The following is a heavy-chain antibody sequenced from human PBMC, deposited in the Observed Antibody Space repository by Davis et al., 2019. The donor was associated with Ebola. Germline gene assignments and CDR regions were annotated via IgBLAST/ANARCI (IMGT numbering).Heavy chain of an antibody. Sequence: PGGSLRLSCAASGFTFSSYSMNWVRQAPGKGLEWVSYISSSSSTIYYADSVKGRFTISRDNSKNKVYVQMNSLRTEDTAVYFCARGRISMVRGEMDVWGKGTTVTVSS. CDR2: ISSSSSTI. J-gene: IGHJ6*04. CDR3: ARGRISMVRGEMDV. CDR1: GFTFSSYS. V-gene: IGHV3-48*01. D-gene: IGHD3-10*01.